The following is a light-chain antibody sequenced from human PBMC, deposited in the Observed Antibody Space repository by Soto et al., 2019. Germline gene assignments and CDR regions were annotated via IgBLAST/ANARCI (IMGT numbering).Light chain of an antibody. CDR1: STDIGAYNY. V-gene: IGLV2-14*01. CDR2: EVT. CDR3: NSYTTLSNRV. Sequence: QSVLTQPASVSGSRGQSITISWTGTSTDIGAYNYVSWYQQHPGKAPKLLIYEVTNRPSGVSNRFSGSKSGNTASLTISGLQAEDEANYYCNSYTTLSNRVFGTGTKVTVL. J-gene: IGLJ1*01.